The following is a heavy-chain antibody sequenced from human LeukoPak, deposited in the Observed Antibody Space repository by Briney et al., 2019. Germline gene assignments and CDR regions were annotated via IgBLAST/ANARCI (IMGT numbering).Heavy chain of an antibody. CDR2: IYHSGSA. V-gene: IGHV4-39*07. CDR1: GGSISSSSYY. D-gene: IGHD3-22*01. CDR3: ARDRVGRDSSGYCY. Sequence: PSETLSLTCTVSGGSISSSSYYWGWIRQPPGKGLEWIGSIYHSGSAYYNPSLKSRVIISVDTSKNQFSLKLSSVTAADTAVYYCARDRVGRDSSGYCYWGQGTLVTVSS. J-gene: IGHJ4*02.